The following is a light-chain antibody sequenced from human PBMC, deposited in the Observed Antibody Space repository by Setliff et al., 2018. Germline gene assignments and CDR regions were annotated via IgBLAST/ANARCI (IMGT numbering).Light chain of an antibody. V-gene: IGLV2-14*03. CDR1: SSDVGGYNY. CDR2: DVS. J-gene: IGLJ2*01. CDR3: SSYTSSITLV. Sequence: HSVLTQPASVSGSPGQSITISCTGTSSDVGGYNYVSWYQQHPGKAPKLMLYDVSNRPSGVSNRFSGSKSGNTASLTISGLQAEDEADYYCSSYTSSITLVFGGGTKVTVL.